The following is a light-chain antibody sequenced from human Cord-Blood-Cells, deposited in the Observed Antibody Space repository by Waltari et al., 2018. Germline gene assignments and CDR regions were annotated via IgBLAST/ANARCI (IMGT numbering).Light chain of an antibody. CDR2: GAS. CDR1: QSVSSSY. Sequence: EIVFTQSPGPLSLSPGERATLLCRASQSVSSSYLAWYQQKPGQAPRLLIYGASSRATGIPDRFSGSGSGTDFTLTISRLEPEDFAVYYCQQYGSSPPMYTFGQGTKLEIK. J-gene: IGKJ2*01. V-gene: IGKV3-20*01. CDR3: QQYGSSPPMYT.